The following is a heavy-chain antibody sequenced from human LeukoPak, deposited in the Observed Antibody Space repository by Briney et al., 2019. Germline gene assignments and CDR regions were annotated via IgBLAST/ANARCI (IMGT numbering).Heavy chain of an antibody. J-gene: IGHJ3*02. D-gene: IGHD3-22*01. V-gene: IGHV4-59*08. Sequence: SETLSLTCTVFGGSISTYYWSWIRQPPGKGLEWIGYISYSGSTDYKPSLKSRVTMSVDTSINQFSLKRSSVTAADTAVYYCARLRLRYDSNGYSTSYEAVDIWGQGTVVTVSS. CDR2: ISYSGST. CDR1: GGSISTYY. CDR3: ARLRLRYDSNGYSTSYEAVDI.